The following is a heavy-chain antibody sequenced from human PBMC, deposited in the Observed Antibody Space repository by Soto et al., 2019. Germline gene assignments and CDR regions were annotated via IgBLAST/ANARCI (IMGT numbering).Heavy chain of an antibody. J-gene: IGHJ6*02. V-gene: IGHV3-33*01. Sequence: GGSLRLSCAASGFTFSSYGMHWVRQAPGKGLEWVAVIWYDGSNKYYADSVKGRFTISRDNSKNTLYLQMNSLRAEDTAVYYCARAMTTRYYGMDVWGQGTTVTVSS. CDR1: GFTFSSYG. D-gene: IGHD4-4*01. CDR3: ARAMTTRYYGMDV. CDR2: IWYDGSNK.